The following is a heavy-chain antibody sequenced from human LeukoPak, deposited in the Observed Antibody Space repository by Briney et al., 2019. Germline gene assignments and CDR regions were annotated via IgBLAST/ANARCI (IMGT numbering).Heavy chain of an antibody. CDR1: GFTVSGTH. V-gene: IGHV3-53*01. CDR3: ARDQATSGGGLDS. D-gene: IGHD3-16*01. Sequence: PGGSLRLSCAASGFTVSGTHMSWVRQAPGKGLEWVSAIDTGGTTYYSDSVEGRFTISRDKSKNTLYLQMDSLRVEDTAVYYCARDQATSGGGLDSWGQGTLVTVSS. J-gene: IGHJ4*02. CDR2: IDTGGTT.